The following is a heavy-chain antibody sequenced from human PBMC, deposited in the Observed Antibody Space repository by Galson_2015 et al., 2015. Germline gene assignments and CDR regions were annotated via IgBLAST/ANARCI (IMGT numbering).Heavy chain of an antibody. CDR1: GGSISSYY. CDR2: IYYSGST. V-gene: IGHV4-59*08. CDR3: ARIQPAAISDYYYYMDV. J-gene: IGHJ6*03. Sequence: ETLSLTCTVSGGSISSYYWSWIRQPPGKGLEWIGYIYYSGSTNYNPSLKSRVTISVDTSKNQFSLKLSSVTAADTAVYYCARIQPAAISDYYYYMDVWGKGTTVTVSS. D-gene: IGHD2-2*02.